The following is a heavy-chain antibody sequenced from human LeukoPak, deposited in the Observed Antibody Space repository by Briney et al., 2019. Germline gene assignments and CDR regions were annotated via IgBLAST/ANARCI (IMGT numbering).Heavy chain of an antibody. CDR2: IYYSGST. V-gene: IGHV4-59*01. CDR3: AREGYCSGGSCSFDY. Sequence: SETLSLTCTVSGGSISSYYWSWIRQPPGKGLEWIGYIYYSGSTNYNPSLKSRVTISVDTSKNQFSLKLSSVTAADTAVYYCAREGYCSGGSCSFDYWGQGTLVTVSS. D-gene: IGHD2-15*01. J-gene: IGHJ4*02. CDR1: GGSISSYY.